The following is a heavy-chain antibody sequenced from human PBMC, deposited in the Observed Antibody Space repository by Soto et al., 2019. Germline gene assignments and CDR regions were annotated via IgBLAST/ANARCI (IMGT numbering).Heavy chain of an antibody. D-gene: IGHD2-2*02. Sequence: SETLSLTCTVSGGSISSYYWSWIRQPAGKGLEWIGRIYTSGSTNYNPSLKSRVTMSVDTSKNQFSLKLSSVTAADTAVYYCARDHYAIVVVPAAISWFDPWGQGTLVTVSS. CDR2: IYTSGST. CDR3: ARDHYAIVVVPAAISWFDP. J-gene: IGHJ5*02. V-gene: IGHV4-4*07. CDR1: GGSISSYY.